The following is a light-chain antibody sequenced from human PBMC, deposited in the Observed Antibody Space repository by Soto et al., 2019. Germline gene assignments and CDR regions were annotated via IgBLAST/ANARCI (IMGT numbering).Light chain of an antibody. V-gene: IGKV1-5*03. CDR3: QQYNSYSIT. CDR2: KAS. J-gene: IGKJ5*01. CDR1: QSISRW. Sequence: DIQMTQSPSTLSASVRDRVTITCRASQSISRWLAWYRQKPGKAPKLLIYKASNLQSGVPSRFSGSGSGTEFTLTISSLQPDDFAIYYCQQYNSYSITFGQGTR.